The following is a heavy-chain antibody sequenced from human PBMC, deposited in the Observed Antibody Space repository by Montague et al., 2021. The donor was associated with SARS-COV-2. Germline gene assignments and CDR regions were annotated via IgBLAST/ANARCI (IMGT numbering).Heavy chain of an antibody. CDR3: ARGPTNNIGMVATRLDY. J-gene: IGHJ4*02. D-gene: IGHD5-12*01. CDR1: GGSFSGYY. Sequence: SETLSLTCAVYGGSFSGYYWNWIRQPPGKGLEWIGEIKHSGSTNYNPSPKSRVTISVDTSNNQFSLKLTSVTAADTAVYYCARGPTNNIGMVATRLDYWGQGTLVTVSS. CDR2: IKHSGST. V-gene: IGHV4-34*01.